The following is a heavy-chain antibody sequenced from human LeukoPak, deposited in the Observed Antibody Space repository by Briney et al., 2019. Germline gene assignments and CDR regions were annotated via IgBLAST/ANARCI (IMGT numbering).Heavy chain of an antibody. J-gene: IGHJ5*02. CDR3: ARDGGGSYFWFDP. CDR1: GYTFTGYY. CDR2: INPNSGGT. V-gene: IGHV1-2*06. Sequence: ASVKVSCKASGYTFTGYYMHWVRQAPGQGLEWMGRINPNSGGTSYAQKFQGRVTMTRDTSTSTVYMELSSLRSVDTAVYYCARDGGGSYFWFDPWGQGTLVTVSS. D-gene: IGHD1-26*01.